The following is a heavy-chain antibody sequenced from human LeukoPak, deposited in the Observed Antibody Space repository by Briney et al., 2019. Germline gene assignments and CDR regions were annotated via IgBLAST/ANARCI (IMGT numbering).Heavy chain of an antibody. CDR1: GFTFGTFA. J-gene: IGHJ5*02. Sequence: GGSLRLSCAASGFTFGTFAMTWVRQAPGKGLEWVSLIRGSGDATYYADSVKGRFTISRDNSRNTLYLQMNSLRAEDTAVYYCARDPPNTWGQGTLVTVSS. CDR3: ARDPPNT. CDR2: IRGSGDAT. V-gene: IGHV3-23*01.